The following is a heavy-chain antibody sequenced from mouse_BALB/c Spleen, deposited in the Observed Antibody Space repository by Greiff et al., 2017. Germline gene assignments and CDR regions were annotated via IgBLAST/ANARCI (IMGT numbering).Heavy chain of an antibody. V-gene: IGHV2-6-7*01. CDR2: IWGDGST. CDR1: GFSLTGYG. CDR3: ARNYYGSVYAMDY. J-gene: IGHJ4*01. Sequence: VQVVESGPGLVAPSQSLSITCTVSGFSLTGYGVNWVRQPPGKGLEWLGMIWGDGSTDYNSALKSRLSISKDNSKSQVFLKMNSLQTDDTARYYCARNYYGSVYAMDYWGQGTSVTVSS. D-gene: IGHD1-1*01.